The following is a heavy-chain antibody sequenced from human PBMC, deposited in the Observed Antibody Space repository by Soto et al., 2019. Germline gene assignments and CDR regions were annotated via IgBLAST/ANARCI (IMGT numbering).Heavy chain of an antibody. V-gene: IGHV4-59*01. CDR2: IYYSGST. CDR3: ARGPRYCSGGSCYHY. J-gene: IGHJ4*02. D-gene: IGHD2-15*01. CDR1: GGSISSYY. Sequence: SETLSLTCTVSGGSISSYYWSWIRQPPGKGLEWIGYIYYSGSTNYNPSLKSRVTISVDTSKNQFSLKLSSVTAADTAVYYCARGPRYCSGGSCYHYWGQGTLVTVS.